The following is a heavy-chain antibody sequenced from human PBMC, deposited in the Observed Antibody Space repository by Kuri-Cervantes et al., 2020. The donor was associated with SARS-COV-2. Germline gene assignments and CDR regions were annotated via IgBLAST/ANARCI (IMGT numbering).Heavy chain of an antibody. CDR1: GFSLSNAR. D-gene: IGHD6-19*01. V-gene: IGHV4-61*02. Sequence: SGPTLVKPTETLTLTCTVSGFSLSNARMGVSWIRQPAGKGLEWIGRIYTSGSTNYNPSLKSRVTMSVDTSKNQFSLKLSSVTAADTAVYYCARDPGIAVAGGFDYWGQGTLVTVSS. CDR2: IYTSGST. CDR3: ARDPGIAVAGGFDY. J-gene: IGHJ4*02.